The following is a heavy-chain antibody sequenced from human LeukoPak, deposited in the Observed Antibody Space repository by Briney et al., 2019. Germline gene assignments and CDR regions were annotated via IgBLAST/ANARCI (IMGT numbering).Heavy chain of an antibody. CDR2: IYTSGST. J-gene: IGHJ4*02. CDR1: GGSISSGSYY. CDR3: ARDAAYYYDSSGLFDY. V-gene: IGHV4-61*02. Sequence: SQTLSLTCTVSGGSISSGSYYWSWIRQPAGKGLEWIGRIYTSGSTNYNPSLKSRVTISVDTSKNQFSLKLSSVTAADTAVYHCARDAAYYYDSSGLFDYWGQGTLVTVSS. D-gene: IGHD3-22*01.